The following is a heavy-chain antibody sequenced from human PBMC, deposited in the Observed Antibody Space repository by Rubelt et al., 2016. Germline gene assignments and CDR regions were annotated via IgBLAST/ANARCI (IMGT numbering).Heavy chain of an antibody. D-gene: IGHD4-17*01. CDR2: INPSGGST. V-gene: IGHV1-46*01. CDR1: GYTFTSYY. CDR3: ARAASTVTTLLDLGY. J-gene: IGHJ4*02. Sequence: QVQLVQSGAEVKKPGASVKVSCKASGYTFTSYYMHWVRQAPGQGLEWMGIINPSGGSTSYAQKFQVRVTMTRDTSTSTGSMGLSSLRSEDTAGYYCARAASTVTTLLDLGYWGQGTLVTVSA.